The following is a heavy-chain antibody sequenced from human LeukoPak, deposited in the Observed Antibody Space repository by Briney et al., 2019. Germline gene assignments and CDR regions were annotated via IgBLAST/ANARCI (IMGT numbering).Heavy chain of an antibody. J-gene: IGHJ4*02. CDR3: ARLYGSGSY. D-gene: IGHD3-10*01. V-gene: IGHV4-39*01. CDR1: GGSISSSSYY. Sequence: SETLSLTCTVSGGSISSSSYYWGWIRQPPGKGLEWIGSIYHSGSTYYNPSLKSRVTISVDTSKNQFSLKLSSVTAADTAVYYCARLYGSGSYWGQGTLVTVSS. CDR2: IYHSGST.